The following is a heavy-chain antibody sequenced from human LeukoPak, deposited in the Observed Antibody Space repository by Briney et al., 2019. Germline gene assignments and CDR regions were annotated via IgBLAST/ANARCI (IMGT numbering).Heavy chain of an antibody. Sequence: GGSLRLSCAASGFTFSDYAMSWVRQAPGTGLEWVSTISGSGGTTYYADSVKGRFTISRDNSKDTLFLQMHSLRPGDTAVYYCVREDTPATANYWGQGTLVTISS. CDR2: ISGSGGTT. CDR3: VREDTPATANY. D-gene: IGHD2-21*02. CDR1: GFTFSDYA. J-gene: IGHJ4*02. V-gene: IGHV3-23*01.